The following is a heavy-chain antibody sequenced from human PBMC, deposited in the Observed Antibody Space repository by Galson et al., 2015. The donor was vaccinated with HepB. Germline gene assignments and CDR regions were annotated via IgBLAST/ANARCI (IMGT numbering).Heavy chain of an antibody. CDR3: ARVGEEQQLVEGFFDY. CDR1: GYTFSTYS. D-gene: IGHD6-13*01. J-gene: IGHJ4*02. Sequence: QSGAEVKKPGASVKVSCKASGYTFSTYSITWVRQAPGQGLEWMGWISPDNRDTNYARKVQGRVTMTTDTFTSTAYMELRSLRSDDTAVYYCARVGEEQQLVEGFFDYWGQGTLVTVSS. V-gene: IGHV1-18*01. CDR2: ISPDNRDT.